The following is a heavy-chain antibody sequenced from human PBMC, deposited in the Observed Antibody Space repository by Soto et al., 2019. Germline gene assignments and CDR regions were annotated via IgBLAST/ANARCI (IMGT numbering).Heavy chain of an antibody. CDR3: ARRYGGNLDY. Sequence: QVQLQESGPGLVKPSETLSLTCTVSGGSISNFYWGWIRQPPGKGLEWIGYIYYSGSTNYNPSLKSRVTISVDTSKNQFSLKLSSVTAADTAVYFCARRYGGNLDYWGQGTLVTVSS. D-gene: IGHD1-26*01. CDR2: IYYSGST. J-gene: IGHJ4*02. CDR1: GGSISNFY. V-gene: IGHV4-59*08.